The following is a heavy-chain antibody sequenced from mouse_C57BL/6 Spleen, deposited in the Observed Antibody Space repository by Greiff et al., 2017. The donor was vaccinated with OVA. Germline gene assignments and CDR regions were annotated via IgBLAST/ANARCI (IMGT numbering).Heavy chain of an antibody. CDR2: IYPRSGNT. V-gene: IGHV1-81*01. J-gene: IGHJ3*01. CDR3: AREGSYDGYPAWFAY. CDR1: GYTFTSYG. Sequence: QVHLQQSGAELARPGASVKLSCKASGYTFTSYGISWVKQRTGQGLEWIGEIYPRSGNTYYNEKFKGKATLTADKSSSTAYMELRSLTSEDSAVYFCAREGSYDGYPAWFAYWGQGTLVTVSA. D-gene: IGHD2-3*01.